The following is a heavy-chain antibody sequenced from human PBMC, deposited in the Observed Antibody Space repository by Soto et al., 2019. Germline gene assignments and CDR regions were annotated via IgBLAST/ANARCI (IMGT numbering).Heavy chain of an antibody. Sequence: GGSLRLSCAASGFTFSNAWMGWVRQAPGKGLEWVGRIKSKTDGGTTDYAAPVKGRFTISRDDSKNTLYLQMNSLKTEDTAVYYCTTRPPRIWQPTEYYYGMDVWGQGTTVTVSS. J-gene: IGHJ6*02. V-gene: IGHV3-15*01. D-gene: IGHD6-13*01. CDR2: IKSKTDGGTT. CDR3: TTRPPRIWQPTEYYYGMDV. CDR1: GFTFSNAW.